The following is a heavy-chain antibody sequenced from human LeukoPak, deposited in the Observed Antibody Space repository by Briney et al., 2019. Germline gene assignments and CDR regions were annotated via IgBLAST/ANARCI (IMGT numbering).Heavy chain of an antibody. Sequence: GGSLRLSCAASGFTFSSYAMSWVRQAPGEGLEWVSAISGSGGSTYYADSVKGRFTISRDNSKNTLYLQMNSLRAEDTAVYYCAKDSSYYDSSGYYPNPADYWGQGTLVTVSS. J-gene: IGHJ4*02. V-gene: IGHV3-23*01. CDR3: AKDSSYYDSSGYYPNPADY. CDR2: ISGSGGST. D-gene: IGHD3-22*01. CDR1: GFTFSSYA.